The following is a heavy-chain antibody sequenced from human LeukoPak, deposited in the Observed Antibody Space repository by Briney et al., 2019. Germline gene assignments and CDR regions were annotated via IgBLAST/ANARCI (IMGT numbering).Heavy chain of an antibody. J-gene: IGHJ4*02. D-gene: IGHD6-6*01. V-gene: IGHV1-2*02. CDR3: ASYPRYSSSPPFDY. Sequence: GASVKVSYKASGYTFTRYYMHWVRQAPGQGLEWMGWINPNTGDTNYAQKFQGRVTMTRDTTISTAYMELSRLKSDDTAVYYCASYPRYSSSPPFDYWGQGTLVSVSS. CDR1: GYTFTRYY. CDR2: INPNTGDT.